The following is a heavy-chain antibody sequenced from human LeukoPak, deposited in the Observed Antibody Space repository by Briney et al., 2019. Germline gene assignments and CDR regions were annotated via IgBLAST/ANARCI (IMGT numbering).Heavy chain of an antibody. CDR2: NYFSGTT. V-gene: IGHV4-59*01. Sequence: SETLSLTCTISGGSISTYSWNWIRQPPGKGLEWLGYNYFSGTTNYNPALKSRVTISVDRSKNQFSLQLNSVTAADTAVYYCARGDYGNYGDFYYYGLDVWGQGTTVTVSS. D-gene: IGHD4-11*01. CDR3: ARGDYGNYGDFYYYGLDV. CDR1: GGSISTYS. J-gene: IGHJ6*02.